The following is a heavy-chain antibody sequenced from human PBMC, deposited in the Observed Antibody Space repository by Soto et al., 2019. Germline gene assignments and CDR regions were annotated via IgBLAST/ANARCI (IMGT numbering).Heavy chain of an antibody. CDR1: GFTFSSYA. CDR2: ISYNGSNK. V-gene: IGHV3-23*01. D-gene: IGHD6-13*01. CDR3: AKDRSSSWYYFDY. J-gene: IGHJ4*02. Sequence: GGSLRLSCAASGFTFSSYAMSWVRQAPGKGLEWVAAISYNGSNKYYADSVKGRFTISRDNSKNTLYLQMNSLRAEDTAVYYCAKDRSSSWYYFDYWGQGTLVTVSS.